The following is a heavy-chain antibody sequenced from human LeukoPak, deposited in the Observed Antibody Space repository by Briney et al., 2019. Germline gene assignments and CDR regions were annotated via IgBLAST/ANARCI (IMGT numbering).Heavy chain of an antibody. V-gene: IGHV4-38-2*01. CDR3: ARAYYDFWSGYALAY. CDR1: GYSISSGYY. J-gene: IGHJ4*02. D-gene: IGHD3-3*01. Sequence: PSETLSLTCAVSGYSISSGYYWGWIRQPPGKGLEWIGSVYHSGSTYYNPSLKSRVTISVDTSKNQFSLKLSSVTAADTAVYYCARAYYDFWSGYALAYWGQGTLVTVSS. CDR2: VYHSGST.